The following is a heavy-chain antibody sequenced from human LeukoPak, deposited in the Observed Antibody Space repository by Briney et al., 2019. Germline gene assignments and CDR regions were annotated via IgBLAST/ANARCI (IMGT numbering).Heavy chain of an antibody. J-gene: IGHJ6*03. V-gene: IGHV3-64*01. CDR2: ISSNGGSI. D-gene: IGHD2-2*01. CDR1: GFTFSDYA. CDR3: AKDWAIAGSYYCMDV. Sequence: GGSLRLSCAASGFTFSDYAMHWVRQAPGKELEYVSAISSNGGSIHYANSVKGRFTISRDNSKNTLYLQMNSLRAEDTAVYYCAKDWAIAGSYYCMDVWGKGTTVTISS.